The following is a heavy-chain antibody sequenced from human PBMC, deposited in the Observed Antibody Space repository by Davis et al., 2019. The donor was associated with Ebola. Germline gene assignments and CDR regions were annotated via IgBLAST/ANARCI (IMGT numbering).Heavy chain of an antibody. CDR2: ISYDGSNK. J-gene: IGHJ1*01. CDR1: GFTFSSYA. V-gene: IGHV3-30-3*01. Sequence: GESLKISCAASGFTFSSYAMHWVRQAPGKGLEWVAVISYDGSNKYYADSVKGRFTISRDNSKNTLYLQMNSLRAEDTAVYYCARGGVTMVRGVFAEYFQHWGQGTLVTVSS. D-gene: IGHD3-10*01. CDR3: ARGGVTMVRGVFAEYFQH.